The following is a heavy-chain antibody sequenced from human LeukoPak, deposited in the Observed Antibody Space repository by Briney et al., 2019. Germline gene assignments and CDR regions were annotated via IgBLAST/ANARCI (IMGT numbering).Heavy chain of an antibody. D-gene: IGHD6-13*01. V-gene: IGHV4-30-4*01. CDR3: ARHTIFRGRKQQLGYFDY. CDR2: IYYSGST. J-gene: IGHJ4*02. Sequence: KPSQTLSLTCTVSGGSISSGDYYWSWIRQPPGKGLEWIGYIYYSGSTYYNPSLKNRVTISVDTSKNQFSLKLSSVTAADTAVYYCARHTIFRGRKQQLGYFDYWGQGTLVTVSS. CDR1: GGSISSGDYY.